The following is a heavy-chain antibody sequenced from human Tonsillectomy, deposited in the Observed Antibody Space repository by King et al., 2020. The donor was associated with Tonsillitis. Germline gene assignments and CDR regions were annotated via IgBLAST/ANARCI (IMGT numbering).Heavy chain of an antibody. Sequence: VQLVQSGGGLVQPGGSLRLSCAASVFNFNNYGMNWVRQAPGKGLEWISYIRNNSNTIYYADSVKGRFTISRENDKNSLFLQMNSLRAEDTAIYYCARDTSFDWYFDLWGRGTLVTVSS. V-gene: IGHV3-48*04. J-gene: IGHJ2*01. CDR1: VFNFNNYG. CDR2: IRNNSNTI. CDR3: ARDTSFDWYFDL.